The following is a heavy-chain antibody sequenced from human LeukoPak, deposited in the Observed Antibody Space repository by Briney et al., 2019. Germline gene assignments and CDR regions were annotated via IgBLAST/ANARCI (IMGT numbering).Heavy chain of an antibody. Sequence: PGRSLRLSCAASGFMFEDYAMHWVRQFPGKGLEWVAGITWNSGDTGYADSVKGRLTISRDNPKNSLYLQMNSLRAEDTAVYYCARDQYLDYRGQGTLVTVSS. CDR1: GFMFEDYA. J-gene: IGHJ4*02. CDR3: ARDQYLDY. CDR2: ITWNSGDT. V-gene: IGHV3-9*01.